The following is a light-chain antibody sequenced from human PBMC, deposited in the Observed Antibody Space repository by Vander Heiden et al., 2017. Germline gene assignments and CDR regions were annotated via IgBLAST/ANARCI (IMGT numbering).Light chain of an antibody. Sequence: DIQMTQSPSSLSASVGDRVSVTCRTSQSISSYLNWYQQKPGKAPNLLIYAASSLQRGVPSRFSGSGSGTDFTLTISSLQPEDFATYYCQQSYRAPNTFGQGTKVEIK. CDR1: QSISSY. J-gene: IGKJ2*01. CDR2: AAS. V-gene: IGKV1-39*01. CDR3: QQSYRAPNT.